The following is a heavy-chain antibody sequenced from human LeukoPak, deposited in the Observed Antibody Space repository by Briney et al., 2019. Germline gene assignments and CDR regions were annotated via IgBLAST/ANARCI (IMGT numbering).Heavy chain of an antibody. CDR3: ARGRWLVDSARNYYYYYYMDV. J-gene: IGHJ6*03. D-gene: IGHD6-19*01. V-gene: IGHV1-69*05. CDR2: IIPIFGTA. Sequence: SVKVSCKASVGTFSSYAISWVRQAPGQGLGWMGMIIPIFGTANYAQKFQGRVTITTDESTSTAYMELSSLRSEDTAVYYCARGRWLVDSARNYYYYYYMDVWGKGTTVTVSS. CDR1: VGTFSSYA.